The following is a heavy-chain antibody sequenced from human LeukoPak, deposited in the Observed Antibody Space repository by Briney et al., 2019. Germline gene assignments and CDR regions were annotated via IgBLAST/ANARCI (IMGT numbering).Heavy chain of an antibody. CDR2: ISSSSSYI. CDR1: GFTFSSYS. D-gene: IGHD1-7*01. CDR3: ARGLPPRNYGPRDY. V-gene: IGHV3-21*01. J-gene: IGHJ4*02. Sequence: RGSLRLSCAASGFTFSSYSMNWVRQAPGKGLEWVSSISSSSSYIYYADSVKGRFTISRDNAKNSLYLQMNSLRAEDTAVYYCARGLPPRNYGPRDYWGQGTLVTVSS.